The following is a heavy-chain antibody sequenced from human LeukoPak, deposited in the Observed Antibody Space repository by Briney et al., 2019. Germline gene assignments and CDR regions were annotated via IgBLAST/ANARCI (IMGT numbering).Heavy chain of an antibody. Sequence: ASVKVSCKASGYTFTVFYIYWVRQAPALGLEWMGWINSNTGVTNYAQNFQGRVTMTRDTSITTVYMELSGLRSDDTAMYYCARDPSGDYHLYYGVDVWGQGTTVTVSS. D-gene: IGHD4-17*01. J-gene: IGHJ6*02. CDR3: ARDPSGDYHLYYGVDV. CDR2: INSNTGVT. V-gene: IGHV1-2*02. CDR1: GYTFTVFY.